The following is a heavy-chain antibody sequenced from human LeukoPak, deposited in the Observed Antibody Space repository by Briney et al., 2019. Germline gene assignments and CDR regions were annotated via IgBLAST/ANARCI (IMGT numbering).Heavy chain of an antibody. J-gene: IGHJ6*02. CDR2: IYYSGST. CDR1: GGSISSGSYF. V-gene: IGHV4-39*07. D-gene: IGHD6-13*01. CDR3: ARLSRIASAGDYDYHSLDV. Sequence: PSETLSLTCSVSGGSISSGSYFWGWIRQPPGKGLKWIGSIYYSGSTYYNPSLKSRVTISVDTSRNQFSLKLSSVTAADTAVYYCARLSRIASAGDYDYHSLDVWGQGTTVTVSS.